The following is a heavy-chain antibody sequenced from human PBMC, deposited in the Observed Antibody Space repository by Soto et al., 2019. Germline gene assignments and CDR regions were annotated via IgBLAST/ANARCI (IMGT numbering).Heavy chain of an antibody. V-gene: IGHV3-74*01. J-gene: IGHJ3*01. D-gene: IGHD2-21*02. CDR2: IHSDGSST. Sequence: EVRLVESKGGIVQPGGSLSLSCAASGFTFSYYWMHWVRQAPGQGLLWVSRIHSDGSSTTYADSVKGRFTISRDNAKNTVSLQINSLRVEDTGVYFCARGDRGAFDLWGQGTMVTVSS. CDR1: GFTFSYYW. CDR3: ARGDRGAFDL.